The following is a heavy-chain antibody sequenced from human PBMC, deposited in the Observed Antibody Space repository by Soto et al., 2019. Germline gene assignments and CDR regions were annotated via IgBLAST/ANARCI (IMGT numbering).Heavy chain of an antibody. V-gene: IGHV3-30*09. CDR2: ISYDGANT. Sequence: QVQLVESGGGVVQPGWSLRLSCATSGFTFTNYAVHWVRQAPGKGLEWLTLISYDGANTQYADSVKGRFAVSRDNSDNPVFLQMNSLTTEDTAIYYCARDRDSSGLSHLDSWGQGTLVTVSS. CDR3: ARDRDSSGLSHLDS. J-gene: IGHJ4*02. D-gene: IGHD3-22*01. CDR1: GFTFTNYA.